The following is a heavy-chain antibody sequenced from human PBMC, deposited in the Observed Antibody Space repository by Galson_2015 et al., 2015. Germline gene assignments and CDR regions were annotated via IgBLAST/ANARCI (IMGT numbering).Heavy chain of an antibody. CDR1: GFTFRNYG. Sequence: SLRLSCAASGFTFRNYGMHWVRQAPGKGLEWVAVISYDGSNKYYADSVKGRFTISRDNSKNTLYLQMNSLRAEDTAIYYCAKGGVYSTSWEDYFDCWGQGTLVTVSS. J-gene: IGHJ4*02. CDR3: AKGGVYSTSWEDYFDC. CDR2: ISYDGSNK. D-gene: IGHD6-13*01. V-gene: IGHV3-30*18.